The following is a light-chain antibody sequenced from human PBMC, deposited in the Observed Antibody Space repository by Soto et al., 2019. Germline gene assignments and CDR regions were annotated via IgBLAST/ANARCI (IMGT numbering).Light chain of an antibody. CDR1: QSISSW. J-gene: IGKJ1*01. V-gene: IGKV1-5*01. CDR3: QQYNSYRT. CDR2: DAS. Sequence: DIQMTQSPSNLSASVGDRVTITCRASQSISSWLAWYQQKPGKAPKLLIYDASSLESGVPSRFSGSGSGTEFTLTISSLQPDDFAPYYCQQYNSYRTFGQGTKVEIK.